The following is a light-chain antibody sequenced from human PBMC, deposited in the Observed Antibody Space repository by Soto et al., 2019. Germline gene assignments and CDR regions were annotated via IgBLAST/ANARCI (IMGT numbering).Light chain of an antibody. CDR2: DAS. V-gene: IGKV1-5*01. CDR3: QQYVSYPYT. CDR1: QSIQTW. J-gene: IGKJ2*01. Sequence: DIQMTQSPSTLSASVGDRVTISCRASQSIQTWLAWYQQRPGKAPNLLIFDASDLASGVSSRFSGSGSGAEFTLTISSLQADDFATYYCQQYVSYPYTFGRGTRLEIK.